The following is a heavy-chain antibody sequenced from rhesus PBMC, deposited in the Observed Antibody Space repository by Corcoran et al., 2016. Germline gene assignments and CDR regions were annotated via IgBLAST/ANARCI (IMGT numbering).Heavy chain of an antibody. CDR3: ARKGFDY. CDR1: GYTFTDYY. Sequence: QVQLVQSGAEVKKPGSSVKVSCKASGYTFTDYYMHWVRQAPRQGLEWMGWINPYNGNTKYAQKFQGRVTMTRDTSTSTAYMELSSRRSEDTAVYYCARKGFDYWGQGVLVTVSS. CDR2: INPYNGNT. V-gene: IGHV1S2*01. J-gene: IGHJ4*01.